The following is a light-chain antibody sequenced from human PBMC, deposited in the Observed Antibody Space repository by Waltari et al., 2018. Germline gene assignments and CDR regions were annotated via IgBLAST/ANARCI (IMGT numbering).Light chain of an antibody. CDR3: QQVSDDPRT. CDR1: QGISSY. CDR2: AAS. V-gene: IGKV1-9*01. Sequence: IQLTQSPSSLSAYVGDRVTISCRASQGISSYLTWYQQKPGKAPNLLIYAASTLQSGVPSRFSGSGSGTDFTLTISSLQPEDFATYYCQQVSDDPRTFGQGTKVDIK. J-gene: IGKJ1*01.